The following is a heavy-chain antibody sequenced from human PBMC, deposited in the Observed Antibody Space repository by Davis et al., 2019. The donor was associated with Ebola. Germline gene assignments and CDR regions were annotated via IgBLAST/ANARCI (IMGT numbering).Heavy chain of an antibody. CDR3: ARGLQEEDY. Sequence: GESLKIPCAASGFTFSSYWMSWVRQAPGKGLEWVANIKQDGSEKYYVDSVKGRFTISRDNAKNSLYLQMNSLRAEDTAVYYCARGLQEEDYWGQGTLVTVSS. V-gene: IGHV3-7*03. CDR2: IKQDGSEK. J-gene: IGHJ4*02. CDR1: GFTFSSYW. D-gene: IGHD4-11*01.